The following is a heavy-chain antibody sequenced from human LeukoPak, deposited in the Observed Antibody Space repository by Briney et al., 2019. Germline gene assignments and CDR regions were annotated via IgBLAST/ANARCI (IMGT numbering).Heavy chain of an antibody. V-gene: IGHV4-59*01. CDR1: GGSISSYY. Sequence: PSETLSLTCTVSGGSISSYYWSWIRQPPGKGLEWIGYIYYSGSTNYNPSLKSRVTISVDTSKNQFSLKLSSVTAADTAVYCCAREVITMVRGVIITHWFDPWGQGTLVTVSS. D-gene: IGHD3-10*01. CDR3: AREVITMVRGVIITHWFDP. CDR2: IYYSGST. J-gene: IGHJ5*02.